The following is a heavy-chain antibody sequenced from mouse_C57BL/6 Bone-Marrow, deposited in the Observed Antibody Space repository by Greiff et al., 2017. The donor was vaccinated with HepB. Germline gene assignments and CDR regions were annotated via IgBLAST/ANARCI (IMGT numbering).Heavy chain of an antibody. V-gene: IGHV1-52*01. CDR2: IDPSDSET. J-gene: IGHJ1*03. CDR3: ARPYYYGSSHWYFDV. Sequence: QVQLQQPGAELVRPGSSVKLSCKASGYTFTSYWMHWVKQRPIQGLEWIGNIDPSDSETNYNQKFKDKATLTVDKSSRTAYMQLSSRTSEDSAVYYCARPYYYGSSHWYFDVWGTGTTVTVSS. D-gene: IGHD1-1*01. CDR1: GYTFTSYW.